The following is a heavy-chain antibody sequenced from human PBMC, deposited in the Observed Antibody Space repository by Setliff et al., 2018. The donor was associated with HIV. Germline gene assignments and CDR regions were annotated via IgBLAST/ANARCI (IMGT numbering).Heavy chain of an antibody. J-gene: IGHJ3*02. CDR2: ISWNSGTI. CDR1: GFTFDDYA. D-gene: IGHD6-19*01. Sequence: PGGSLRLSCAASGFTFDDYAMHWVRQAPGKGLEWVSSISWNSGTIDYADSVKGRFTVSRDDSTNSLYLQMNSLKSEDTAAYYCARDTSRSDESAFDIWGQGTMVTVSS. CDR3: ARDTSRSDESAFDI. V-gene: IGHV3-9*01.